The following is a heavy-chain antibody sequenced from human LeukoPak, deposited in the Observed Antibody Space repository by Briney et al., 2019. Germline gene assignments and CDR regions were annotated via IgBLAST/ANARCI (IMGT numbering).Heavy chain of an antibody. CDR1: GGSFSGYY. J-gene: IGHJ4*02. Sequence: SETLSLTCAVYGGSFSGYYWSWIRQPPGKGLEWIGEINHSGSTNYNPSLKSRVTISVDTSKNQFSLKLSSVTAADTAAYYCARGGHSSGWDLRYYFDYWGQGTLVTVSS. CDR3: ARGGHSSGWDLRYYFDY. D-gene: IGHD6-19*01. CDR2: INHSGST. V-gene: IGHV4-34*01.